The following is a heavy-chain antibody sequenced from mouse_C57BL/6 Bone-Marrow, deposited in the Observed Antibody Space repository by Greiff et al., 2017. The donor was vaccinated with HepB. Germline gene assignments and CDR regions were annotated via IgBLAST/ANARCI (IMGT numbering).Heavy chain of an antibody. J-gene: IGHJ2*01. CDR3: ARQYDYDPFDY. D-gene: IGHD2-4*01. CDR2: ISGGGGNT. V-gene: IGHV5-9*01. Sequence: EVQRVESGGDLVKPGGSLKLSCAASGFTFSSYTMSWVRQTPEKRLEWVATISGGGGNTYYPDSVKGRFTISRDNAKNTLYLQMSSLRSEDTALYYCARQYDYDPFDYWGQGTTLTVSS. CDR1: GFTFSSYT.